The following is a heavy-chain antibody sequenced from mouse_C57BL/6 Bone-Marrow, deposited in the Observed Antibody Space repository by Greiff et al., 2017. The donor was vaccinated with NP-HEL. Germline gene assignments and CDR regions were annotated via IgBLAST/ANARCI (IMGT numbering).Heavy chain of an antibody. CDR3: ARDGDGYRGGYAMDY. CDR1: GFTFSDYG. CDR2: ISSGSSTI. D-gene: IGHD2-3*01. Sequence: EVQRVESGGGLVKPGGSLKLSCAASGFTFSDYGMHWVRQAPEKGLEWVAYISSGSSTIYYADTVKGRFTISRDNAKNTLFLQMTSLRSEDTAMYYCARDGDGYRGGYAMDYWGQGTSVTVSS. J-gene: IGHJ4*01. V-gene: IGHV5-17*01.